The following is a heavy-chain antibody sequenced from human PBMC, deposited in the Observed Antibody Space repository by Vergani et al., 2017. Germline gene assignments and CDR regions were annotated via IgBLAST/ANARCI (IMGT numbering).Heavy chain of an antibody. CDR1: GFIVSRNY. CDR3: ASHTRLLYFDY. D-gene: IGHD2-15*01. J-gene: IGHJ4*02. V-gene: IGHV3-53*01. CDR2: IYSDGST. Sequence: EVQLVESGGGLIQPGGSLRLSCAASGFIVSRNYMSWVRQAPGKGLEWVSVIYSDGSTYYADSVKGRFTISRDKSKNTLFLQMNSLRAEDTAVYYCASHTRLLYFDYWGQGTLVTVSS.